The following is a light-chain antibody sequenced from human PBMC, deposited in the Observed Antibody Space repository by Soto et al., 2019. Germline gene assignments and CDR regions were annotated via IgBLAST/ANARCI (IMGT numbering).Light chain of an antibody. CDR3: QQLNNYPWT. CDR2: AAS. V-gene: IGKV1-9*01. J-gene: IGKJ1*01. CDR1: QDISSY. Sequence: DIQLTQSPSFLSASVGDRVTITCRASQDISSYLAWYQQKPGKAPKLLIYAASTLQSGVPSRFSGSGSGTQFTLTISSLQPEDFATYYCQQLNNYPWTFGQGTKVEIK.